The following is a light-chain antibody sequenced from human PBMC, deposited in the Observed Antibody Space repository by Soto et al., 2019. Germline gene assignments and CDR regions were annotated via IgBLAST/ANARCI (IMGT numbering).Light chain of an antibody. CDR3: QQYNNWPPTWT. CDR1: QSISSN. J-gene: IGKJ1*01. V-gene: IGKV3-15*01. Sequence: EILMTQSPATLSVSPGQRATLFCRASQSISSNLAWYQQKPGQAPRLLIYGVSTRATGIPARFSGSGSGTEFTLTINSLQSEDFAVYYCQQYNNWPPTWTFGQGTKVDIK. CDR2: GVS.